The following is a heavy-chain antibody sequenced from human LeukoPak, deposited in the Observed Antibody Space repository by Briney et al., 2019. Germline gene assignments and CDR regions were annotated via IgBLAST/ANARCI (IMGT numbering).Heavy chain of an antibody. CDR1: GFSFNNYA. V-gene: IGHV3-23*01. Sequence: PGGSLRLSCAASGFSFNNYAMTWVRQAPGKGLEWVSGISGSGGSTYYADSVKGRFTISRDNSKNTLFLQMDSLRAEDTAVYYCARLEWWNWFDPWGQGTLVTVSS. CDR2: ISGSGGST. D-gene: IGHD2-8*01. J-gene: IGHJ5*02. CDR3: ARLEWWNWFDP.